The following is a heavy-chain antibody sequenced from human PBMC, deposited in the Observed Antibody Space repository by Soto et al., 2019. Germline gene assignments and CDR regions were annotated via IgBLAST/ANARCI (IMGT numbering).Heavy chain of an antibody. V-gene: IGHV4-39*01. CDR2: IYYSGST. CDR3: ARPTYYYDSSGYSWIFDY. J-gene: IGHJ4*02. D-gene: IGHD3-22*01. Sequence: PSETLSLTCTVSGGSTSSSSYYWGWIRQPPGKGLEWIGSIYYSGSTYYNPSLKSRVTISVGTSKNQFSLKLSSVTAADTAVYYCARPTYYYDSSGYSWIFDYWGQGTLVTVSS. CDR1: GGSTSSSSYY.